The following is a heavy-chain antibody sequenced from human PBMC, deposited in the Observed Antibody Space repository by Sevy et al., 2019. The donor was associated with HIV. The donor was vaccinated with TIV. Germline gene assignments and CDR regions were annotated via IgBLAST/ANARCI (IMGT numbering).Heavy chain of an antibody. V-gene: IGHV3-33*01. CDR1: GFSISGYG. J-gene: IGHJ4*02. Sequence: GGSLRLSCAASGFSISGYGMHWVRQAPAKGLEWVAVIWYDGTNREYADSVNDRFTISGDNSKNTLYLQMNSLRVEDTAVYYCAREDILLAGIGYYFHSWDQVTLVTVSS. CDR3: AREDILLAGIGYYFHS. CDR2: IWYDGTNR. D-gene: IGHD6-19*01.